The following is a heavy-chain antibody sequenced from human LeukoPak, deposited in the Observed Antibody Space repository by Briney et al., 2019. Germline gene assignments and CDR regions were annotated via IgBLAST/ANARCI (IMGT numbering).Heavy chain of an antibody. CDR2: IYTSGST. CDR3: ARTYCGGDCRGYYYHYYMDV. Sequence: SETLSLTCTVSGGSISSGSYYWSWIRQPAGKGLEWIGRIYTSGSTKYNPSLKSRVTISVDTSKKQFSLKLSSVTAADTAVYYCARTYCGGDCRGYYYHYYMDVWGKGTTVTIS. CDR1: GGSISSGSYY. D-gene: IGHD2-21*02. J-gene: IGHJ6*03. V-gene: IGHV4-61*02.